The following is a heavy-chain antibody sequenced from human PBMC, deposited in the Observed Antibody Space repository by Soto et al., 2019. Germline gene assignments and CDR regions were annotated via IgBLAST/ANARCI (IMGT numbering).Heavy chain of an antibody. J-gene: IGHJ6*02. V-gene: IGHV1-2*02. CDR1: GYTFTGYY. Sequence: ASVKVSCKASGYTFTGYYMHWVRQAPGQGLEWMGWINPNSGGTNYAQKFQGRVTMTRDTSISTAYMELSRLRSGDTAVYYCARTYGDYGTYYYYGMDVWGQGTTVTVSS. CDR2: INPNSGGT. D-gene: IGHD4-17*01. CDR3: ARTYGDYGTYYYYGMDV.